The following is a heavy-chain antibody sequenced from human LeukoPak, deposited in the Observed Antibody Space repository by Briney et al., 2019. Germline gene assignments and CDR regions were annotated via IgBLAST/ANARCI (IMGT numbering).Heavy chain of an antibody. J-gene: IGHJ4*02. CDR1: GFTFSNAW. CDR3: TTEIKLTIFGVVIC. D-gene: IGHD3-3*01. CDR2: IKSKTDGGTT. Sequence: GGSLRLSCAASGFTFSNAWMNWVRQAPGKGLEWVGRIKSKTDGGTTDYAAPVKGRFTISRDDSKNTLYLQMNSLKTEDTAVYYCTTEIKLTIFGVVICWGQETLVTVSS. V-gene: IGHV3-15*07.